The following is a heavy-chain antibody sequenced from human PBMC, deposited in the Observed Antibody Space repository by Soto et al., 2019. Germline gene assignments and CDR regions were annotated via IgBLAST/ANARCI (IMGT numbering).Heavy chain of an antibody. J-gene: IGHJ5*02. CDR2: INHSGST. D-gene: IGHD6-13*01. CDR3: ARGIAAAGPFDP. V-gene: IGHV4-34*01. CDR1: GGSFSGYY. Sequence: ETLSLTCAVYGGSFSGYYWSWIRQPPGKGLEWIGEINHSGSTNYNPSLKSRVTISVDTSKNQFSLKLSSVTAADTAVYYCARGIAAAGPFDPWGQGTLVTVSS.